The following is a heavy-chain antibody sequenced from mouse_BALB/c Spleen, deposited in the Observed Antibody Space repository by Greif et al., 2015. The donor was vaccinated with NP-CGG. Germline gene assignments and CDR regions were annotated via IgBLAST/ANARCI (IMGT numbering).Heavy chain of an antibody. V-gene: IGHV5-17*02. D-gene: IGHD2-14*01. Sequence: EVMLVESGGGLVQPGGSRKLSCAASGFTFSSFGMHWVRQAPEKGLEWVAYISSGSSTIYYADTVKGRFTISRDNPKNTLFLQMTSLRSEDTAMYYCAIYRYDVRAMDYWGQGTSVTVSS. CDR3: AIYRYDVRAMDY. J-gene: IGHJ4*01. CDR1: GFTFSSFG. CDR2: ISSGSSTI.